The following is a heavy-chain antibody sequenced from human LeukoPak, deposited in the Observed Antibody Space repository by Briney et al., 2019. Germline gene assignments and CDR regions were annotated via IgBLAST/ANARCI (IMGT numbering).Heavy chain of an antibody. D-gene: IGHD1-20*01. CDR1: AFSSNNAW. CDR2: IKSRSDGGTT. V-gene: IGHV3-15*01. Sequence: GGSLRLSCAASAFSSNNAWMSWVRQVPGAGLEWVGHIKSRSDGGTTDYAAPVKGRFTISRDDSRNTVYLQMNSLKTEDTALYYCTTTITTGHSNFDYWGQGTLVTVSS. J-gene: IGHJ4*02. CDR3: TTTITTGHSNFDY.